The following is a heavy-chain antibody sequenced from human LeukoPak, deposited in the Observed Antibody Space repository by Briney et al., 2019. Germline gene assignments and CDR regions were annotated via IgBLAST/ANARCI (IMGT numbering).Heavy chain of an antibody. CDR1: GGSISSGGYY. V-gene: IGHV4-61*08. Sequence: PSQTLSLTCAVSGGSISSGGYYWSWIRQPPGKGLEWIGYIYYSGSTNYNPSLKSRVTISVDTSRNQFSLKLSSVTAADTAVYYCARLYGDYGGDWFDPWGQGTLVTVSS. D-gene: IGHD4-17*01. CDR2: IYYSGST. CDR3: ARLYGDYGGDWFDP. J-gene: IGHJ5*02.